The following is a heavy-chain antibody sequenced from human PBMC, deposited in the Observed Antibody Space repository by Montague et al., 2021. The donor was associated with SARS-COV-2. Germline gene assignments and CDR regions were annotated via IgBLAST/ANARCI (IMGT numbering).Heavy chain of an antibody. CDR3: ARSLDPSGTYYLPY. D-gene: IGHD3-10*01. J-gene: IGHJ4*02. CDR2: TYTSGGT. CDR1: GASISSGDYY. Sequence: TLSLTCTVSGASISSGDYYWSWIRQPAGKGLEWIGRTYTSGGTKYNPSLNSRVTILVDTSKNQFSLNLRSVTAADTAVYYCARSLDPSGTYYLPYWGQGTLVTVSS. V-gene: IGHV4-61*02.